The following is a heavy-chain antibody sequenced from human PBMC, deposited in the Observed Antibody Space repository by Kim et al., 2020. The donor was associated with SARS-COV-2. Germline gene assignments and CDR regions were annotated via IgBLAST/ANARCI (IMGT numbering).Heavy chain of an antibody. J-gene: IGHJ4*02. V-gene: IGHV4-31*03. CDR2: IYYSGST. CDR3: ARDSKADLSSTPGLELGY. CDR1: GGSISSGGYY. Sequence: SETLSLTCTVSGGSISSGGYYWSWIRQHPGKGLEWIGYIYYSGSTYYNPSLKSRVTISVDTSKNQFSLKLSSVTAADTAVYYCARDSKADLSSTPGLELGYWGQGTLVTVSS. D-gene: IGHD2-2*01.